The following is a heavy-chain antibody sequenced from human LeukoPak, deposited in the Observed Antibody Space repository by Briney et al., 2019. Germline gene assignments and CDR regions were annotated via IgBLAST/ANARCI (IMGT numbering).Heavy chain of an antibody. CDR1: GFTFSSNA. CDR3: AKGYYDYVLGSYYFDY. Sequence: GGSLRLSCAASGFTFSSNAMSWVRQAPGKGLEWVSAISGSGGSTYYADSVKGRFTISRDNSKDTLYLQMNSLRAEDTAVYYCAKGYYDYVLGSYYFDYWGQGTLVTVSS. CDR2: ISGSGGST. V-gene: IGHV3-23*01. D-gene: IGHD3-16*01. J-gene: IGHJ4*02.